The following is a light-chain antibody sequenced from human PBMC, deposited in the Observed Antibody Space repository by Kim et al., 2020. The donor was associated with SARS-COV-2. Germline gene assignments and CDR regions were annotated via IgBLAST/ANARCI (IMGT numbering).Light chain of an antibody. Sequence: EIVMTQSPATLSVSPGERATFSCRASQTVSSNLAWYQQKPGQAPRLLIYGASTRATGIPSRFSGSGSGTEFTLTISSLQSEDFAVYSCQQYNNWPYTFGQGTKLEI. J-gene: IGKJ2*01. CDR3: QQYNNWPYT. CDR1: QTVSSN. CDR2: GAS. V-gene: IGKV3-15*01.